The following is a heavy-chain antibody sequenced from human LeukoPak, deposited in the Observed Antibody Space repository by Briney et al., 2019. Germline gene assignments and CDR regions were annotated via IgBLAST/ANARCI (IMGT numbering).Heavy chain of an antibody. V-gene: IGHV3-23*01. CDR1: GFTFSSYA. CDR3: AKDPRGYSYGYRD. D-gene: IGHD5-18*01. Sequence: GGSLRLSCAASGFTFSSYAMSWVRQAPGKGLEWVSAIGGSGDSTYHADSVKGRFTITRDNSKNTLYLQMNSLRAEDTAVYYCAKDPRGYSYGYRDWGQGTLVTVSS. CDR2: IGGSGDST. J-gene: IGHJ4*02.